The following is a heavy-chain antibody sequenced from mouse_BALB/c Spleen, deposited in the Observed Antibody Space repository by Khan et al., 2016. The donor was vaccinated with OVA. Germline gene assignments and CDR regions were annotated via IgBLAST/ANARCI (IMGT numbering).Heavy chain of an antibody. Sequence: QMQLKESGPGLVQPSQSLSITCTVSGFSLTDYGLHWVRQSPGKGLEWLGVIWSGGSTDYNSAFISRLSISKDNSKSQVFLRMNSLQADDTATYYCAKFDGNYYAVDYWGQGTSVTVSS. CDR1: GFSLTDYG. CDR2: IWSGGST. J-gene: IGHJ4*01. D-gene: IGHD2-1*01. CDR3: AKFDGNYYAVDY. V-gene: IGHV2-4-1*01.